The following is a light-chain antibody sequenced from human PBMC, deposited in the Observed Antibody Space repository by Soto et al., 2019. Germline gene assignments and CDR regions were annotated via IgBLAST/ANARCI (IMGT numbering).Light chain of an antibody. CDR3: QQSSNWPPIN. CDR2: DAS. Sequence: EIVLTQSPGTLSLSPGERSTIYCRSSQSVSSNLGWYQQKPGQAPRLLIYDASNRATGIPARFSGSGSGTDFTLTIRSLEPEDFAVYYCQQSSNWPPINCGKGTRREIK. CDR1: QSVSSN. J-gene: IGKJ5*01. V-gene: IGKV3-11*01.